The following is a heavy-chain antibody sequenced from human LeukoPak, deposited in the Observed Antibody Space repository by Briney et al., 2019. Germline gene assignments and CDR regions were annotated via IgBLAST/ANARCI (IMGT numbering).Heavy chain of an antibody. CDR1: GFTFSTYA. D-gene: IGHD2-21*01. Sequence: GGSLRLSCAASGFTFSTYAMSWVRQAPGKGLEWVSAIGGSGGDTYYADSVKGRFTISRDNSKNTLFLQMNSLRAEDTAVYYCAKRLIVVTGYYFDYWGQGTLVTVSS. J-gene: IGHJ4*02. CDR2: IGGSGGDT. V-gene: IGHV3-23*01. CDR3: AKRLIVVTGYYFDY.